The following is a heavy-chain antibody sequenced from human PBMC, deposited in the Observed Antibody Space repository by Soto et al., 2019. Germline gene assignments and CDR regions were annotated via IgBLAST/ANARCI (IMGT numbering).Heavy chain of an antibody. CDR2: INHSGST. CDR1: GGSFSGYY. Sequence: QVQLQQWGAGLLKPSETLSLTCAVYGGSFSGYYWSWISQPPGKGLGWIGEINHSGSTNYNPSHKSRVTQSVDTSKNQFARKLSSVTAADTAVYYCASSTVTTTAKFDYWGQGTLVTVSS. CDR3: ASSTVTTTAKFDY. V-gene: IGHV4-34*01. J-gene: IGHJ4*02. D-gene: IGHD4-17*01.